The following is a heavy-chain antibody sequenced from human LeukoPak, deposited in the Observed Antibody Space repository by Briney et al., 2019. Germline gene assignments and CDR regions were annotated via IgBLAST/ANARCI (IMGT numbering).Heavy chain of an antibody. CDR3: ARDVGVVPSPIWFDP. CDR1: GFTFDDYG. CDR2: INWNGGST. V-gene: IGHV3-20*04. J-gene: IGHJ5*02. D-gene: IGHD2-2*01. Sequence: PGGSLRLSCAASGFTFDDYGMSWVRQAPGKGLEWVSGINWNGGSTGYADSVKGRFTISRDNAKNSLYLQMNSLRAEDTALYYCARDVGVVPSPIWFDPWGQGTLVTVSS.